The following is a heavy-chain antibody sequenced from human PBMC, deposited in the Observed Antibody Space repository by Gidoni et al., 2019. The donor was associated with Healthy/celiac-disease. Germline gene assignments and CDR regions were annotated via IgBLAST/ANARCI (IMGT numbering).Heavy chain of an antibody. CDR1: GGTFSSYA. CDR2: SIPILGIA. J-gene: IGHJ6*02. D-gene: IGHD4-17*01. V-gene: IGHV1-69*04. Sequence: QVQLVQSGAEVKKPGSSVKASCKASGGTFSSYAISWVRQAPGQGLEWMGRSIPILGIANYAQKFQGRVTITADKYTSTAYMELSSMRSEDTAVYYCARPVYGDYYYYYGMDVWGQGTTVTVSS. CDR3: ARPVYGDYYYYYGMDV.